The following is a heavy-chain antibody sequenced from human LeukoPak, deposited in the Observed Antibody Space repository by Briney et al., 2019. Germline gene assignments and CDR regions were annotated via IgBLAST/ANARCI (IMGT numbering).Heavy chain of an antibody. Sequence: SGGSLRLSCAVSGITLSNYGMSWVRQAPGKGLEWVAGISGSGGGTNYADSVKGRFTISRDNPKNTLFLQMNNLRAEDTAVYFCAKRGVVIRVILVGFHKEAYYFDSWGQGALVTVSS. CDR2: ISGSGGGT. D-gene: IGHD3-22*01. V-gene: IGHV3-23*01. CDR1: GITLSNYG. CDR3: AKRGVVIRVILVGFHKEAYYFDS. J-gene: IGHJ4*02.